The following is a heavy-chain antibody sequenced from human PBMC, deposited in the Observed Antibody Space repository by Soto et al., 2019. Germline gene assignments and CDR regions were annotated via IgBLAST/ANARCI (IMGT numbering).Heavy chain of an antibody. CDR2: IYRGGST. Sequence: PSETLSLTCTVSGDSISSGDYFWSWIRQPPGKGLEWIGYIYRGGSTYSNPSLRSRVTISADTSRNQFSLKLTSATAADTAIYYCARGVVFQPITPIRGVLDTWGEGTLVTFSS. J-gene: IGHJ4*02. CDR3: ARGVVFQPITPIRGVLDT. V-gene: IGHV4-30-4*01. D-gene: IGHD2-15*01. CDR1: GDSISSGDYF.